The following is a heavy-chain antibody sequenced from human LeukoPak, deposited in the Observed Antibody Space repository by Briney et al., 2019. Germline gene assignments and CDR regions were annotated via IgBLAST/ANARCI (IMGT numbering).Heavy chain of an antibody. D-gene: IGHD4-17*01. J-gene: IGHJ4*02. Sequence: GGSLRLSCAASGFTFSSYWMHWVRQAPGKGLVCVSRINTDGSNTFYAHSVKGRFTISRDNAKNTLYLQMNSLRAEDTAVYYCARGHYGDYSDYWGQGTLVTVSS. CDR1: GFTFSSYW. V-gene: IGHV3-74*01. CDR2: INTDGSNT. CDR3: ARGHYGDYSDY.